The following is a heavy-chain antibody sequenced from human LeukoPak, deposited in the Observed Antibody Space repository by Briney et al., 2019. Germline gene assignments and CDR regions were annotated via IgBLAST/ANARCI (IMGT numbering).Heavy chain of an antibody. Sequence: ASVKVSCKASGYTFTSYGISWVRQAPGQGLEWMGWISAYNGNTNYAQKLQGRVTMTTDTSTSTAYMELRSLRSDDTAVYYCARDSVSGLRGGDEPYYYGMDVWGQGTTVTVSS. CDR3: ARDSVSGLRGGDEPYYYGMDV. CDR1: GYTFTSYG. J-gene: IGHJ6*02. V-gene: IGHV1-18*01. D-gene: IGHD3-10*01. CDR2: ISAYNGNT.